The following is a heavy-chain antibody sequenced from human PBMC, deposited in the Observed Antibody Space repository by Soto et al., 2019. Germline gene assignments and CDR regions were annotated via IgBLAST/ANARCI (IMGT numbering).Heavy chain of an antibody. CDR1: GFTFSSYW. V-gene: IGHV3-74*01. D-gene: IGHD3-16*02. CDR2: INSDGSIT. J-gene: IGHJ4*02. Sequence: EVQLVESGGGLVQPGGSLRLSCAASGFTFSSYWMHWVRQVPEKGLVWVSRINSDGSITNYADAVKGRFTISRDNVKNALYLQMNRLRAEETAVYYCVRYPRSVGGSYRPDYWGQGTLVTVSS. CDR3: VRYPRSVGGSYRPDY.